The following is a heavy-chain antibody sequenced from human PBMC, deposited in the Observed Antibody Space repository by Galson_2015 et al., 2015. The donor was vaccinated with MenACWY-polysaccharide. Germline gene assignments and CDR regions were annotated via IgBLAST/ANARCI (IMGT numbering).Heavy chain of an antibody. CDR2: ISGSGGTT. J-gene: IGHJ3*02. Sequence: SLRLSCAASGFTFSSCAMSWVRQAPGKGLEWVSGISGSGGTTYYADSVKGRVTISRDNSKNTLYLQMNSLRAEDTAVYYCAKRMTTVGAFDIWGHGTMVTVSS. CDR3: AKRMTTVGAFDI. V-gene: IGHV3-23*01. CDR1: GFTFSSCA. D-gene: IGHD4-23*01.